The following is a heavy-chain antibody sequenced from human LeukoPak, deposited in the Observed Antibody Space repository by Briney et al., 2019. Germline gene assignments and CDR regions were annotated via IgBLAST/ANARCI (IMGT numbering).Heavy chain of an antibody. J-gene: IGHJ4*02. Sequence: GGSLRLSCAASGFTFSSYGINWVRQAPGKGLQWVSYISSSGRTIYYADSVKGRFTISRDNAKNSLYLQLNSLRAEDTAVYYCAKYSSSWHYFDSWGQGTLVTVSS. CDR1: GFTFSSYG. CDR3: AKYSSSWHYFDS. V-gene: IGHV3-48*03. D-gene: IGHD6-13*01. CDR2: ISSSGRTI.